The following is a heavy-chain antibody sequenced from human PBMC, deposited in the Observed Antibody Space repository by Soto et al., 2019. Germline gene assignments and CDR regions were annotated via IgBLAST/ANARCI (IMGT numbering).Heavy chain of an antibody. V-gene: IGHV4-31*03. J-gene: IGHJ6*02. D-gene: IGHD3-10*01. Sequence: TVSAGSLSCGGSYWSLIRQHPGKGLEWIGDMDYSGSTYYNPSLKSRVTISVDTAKNQFSLKLSSVTAADTAVYYCGRDWHYGSGSYAPDYCMDVWGQGTTVTVSS. CDR1: AGSLSCGGSY. CDR2: MDYSGST. CDR3: GRDWHYGSGSYAPDYCMDV.